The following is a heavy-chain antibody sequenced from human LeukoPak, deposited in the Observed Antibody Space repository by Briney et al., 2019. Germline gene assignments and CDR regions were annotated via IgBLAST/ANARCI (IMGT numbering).Heavy chain of an antibody. CDR3: AKDKIAARPIYFDY. J-gene: IGHJ4*02. CDR1: GFTFSDYY. V-gene: IGHV3-11*01. D-gene: IGHD6-6*01. CDR2: ISSSGSTI. Sequence: GGSLRLSCAASGFTFSDYYMSWIRQAPGKGLEWVSYISSSGSTIYYADSVKGRFTISRDNAKNSLYLQMNSLRAEDTAVYYCAKDKIAARPIYFDYWGQGTLVTVSS.